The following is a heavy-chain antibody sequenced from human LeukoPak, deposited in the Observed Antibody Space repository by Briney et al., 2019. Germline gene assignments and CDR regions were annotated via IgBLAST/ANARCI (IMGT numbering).Heavy chain of an antibody. CDR3: ARIDSSGWFRGGDY. V-gene: IGHV4-39*07. D-gene: IGHD6-19*01. J-gene: IGHJ4*02. CDR2: IYYSGST. CDR1: GGSISSSSCY. Sequence: PSETLSLTCTVSGGSISSSSCYWGWIRQPPGKGLEWIGSIYYSGSTYYNPSLKSRVTMSVDTSKNQLSLMLNSVTAADTAVYYCARIDSSGWFRGGDYWGQGTLVTVSS.